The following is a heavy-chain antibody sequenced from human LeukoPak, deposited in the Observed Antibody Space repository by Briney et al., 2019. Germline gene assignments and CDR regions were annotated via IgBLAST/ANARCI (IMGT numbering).Heavy chain of an antibody. J-gene: IGHJ5*02. CDR1: GFTFSSYC. CDR2: ISYDGSNE. V-gene: IGHV3-30*18. CDR3: AKADGYSILNWFDP. D-gene: IGHD5-18*01. Sequence: PGGSLRLSCAASGFTFSSYCMHWVRQPPGKGLEWVAVISYDGSNEYYADSVKGRFTISRDNSKNTLYLQMNSLRAEDTAVYYCAKADGYSILNWFDPWGQGSLVTVSS.